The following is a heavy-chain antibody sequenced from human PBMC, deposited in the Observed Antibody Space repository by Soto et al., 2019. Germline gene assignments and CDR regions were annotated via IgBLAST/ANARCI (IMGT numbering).Heavy chain of an antibody. J-gene: IGHJ6*02. D-gene: IGHD3-3*01. CDR1: GFTFSSYG. V-gene: IGHV3-30*18. Sequence: QVQLVESGGGVVQPGRSLRLSCAASGFTFSSYGMHWVRQAPGKGLEWVAVISYDGSNKYYADSVKGRFTISRDNSTNTLYLQMNSLRAEDTAVYYCAKDAGDYDFYRGMDLWGQGTTVTVSS. CDR2: ISYDGSNK. CDR3: AKDAGDYDFYRGMDL.